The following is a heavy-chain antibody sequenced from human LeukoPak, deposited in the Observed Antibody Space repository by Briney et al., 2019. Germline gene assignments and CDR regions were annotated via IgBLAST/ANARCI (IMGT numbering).Heavy chain of an antibody. J-gene: IGHJ4*02. CDR1: GGSISSYY. D-gene: IGHD6-19*01. CDR2: IYTSGST. Sequence: SETLSLTCTVSGGSISSYYWSWIRQPAGKGLEWIGRIYTSGSTNYNPSLKSRVTISVDKSKNQFSLKLSSVTAADTAVYYRARDPYYSSGWYVDYWGQGTLVTVSS. V-gene: IGHV4-4*07. CDR3: ARDPYYSSGWYVDY.